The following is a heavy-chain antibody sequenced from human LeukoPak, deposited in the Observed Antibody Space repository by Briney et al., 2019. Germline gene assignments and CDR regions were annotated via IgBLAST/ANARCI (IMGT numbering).Heavy chain of an antibody. CDR2: ITSSSSTI. D-gene: IGHD6-6*01. Sequence: GGTLRLSCAASGFTFSSYSMNWVRQAPGKGLGRVSYITSSSSTIYYADSVNSRFTITRDNTKNSLCLHMNRLKAADTAVYYCARWISEYSSSCGLYYYYMDVWGKGTTVTVSS. CDR1: GFTFSSYS. J-gene: IGHJ6*03. CDR3: ARWISEYSSSCGLYYYYMDV. V-gene: IGHV3-48*04.